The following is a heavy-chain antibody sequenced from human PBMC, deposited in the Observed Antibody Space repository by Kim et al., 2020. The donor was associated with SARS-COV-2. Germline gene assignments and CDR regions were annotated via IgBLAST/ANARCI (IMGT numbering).Heavy chain of an antibody. D-gene: IGHD3-10*01. CDR1: GGYISRYY. CDR3: AREIGPGSDWLDS. J-gene: IGHJ5*01. CDR2: VQDRGIT. V-gene: IGHV4-59*01. Sequence: SETLSLTCSVSGGYISRYYWSWIRLSPGRGLEWIGFVQDRGITNYNPSLKSRVTISADASKNQFSLKLSSVTAADTALYYCAREIGPGSDWLDSWGQGTL.